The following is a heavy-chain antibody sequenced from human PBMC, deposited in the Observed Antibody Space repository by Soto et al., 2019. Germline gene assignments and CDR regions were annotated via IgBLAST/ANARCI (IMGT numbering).Heavy chain of an antibody. V-gene: IGHV4-30-2*01. CDR2: IYHSGST. Sequence: PSETLSLTCAVSGGCISSGGYSWSWIRQPPGKGLEWIGYIYHSGSTYYNPSLKSRVTISVDRSKNQFSLKLSSVTAADTAVYYRAREDLYSYHSRGVGRYDYCRKGTLVTVSS. CDR3: AREDLYSYHSRGVGRYDY. D-gene: IGHD3-22*01. J-gene: IGHJ4*02. CDR1: GGCISSGGYS.